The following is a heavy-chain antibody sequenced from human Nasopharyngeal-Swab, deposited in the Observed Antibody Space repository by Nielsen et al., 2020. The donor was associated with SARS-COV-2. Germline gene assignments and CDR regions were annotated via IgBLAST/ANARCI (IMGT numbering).Heavy chain of an antibody. V-gene: IGHV3-74*01. J-gene: IGHJ4*02. CDR1: GFTFSSYW. CDR3: AIISHDYGDFFDY. CDR2: INSDGSST. D-gene: IGHD4-17*01. Sequence: GGSLRLSCAASGFTFSSYWRHWVRQAPGKGLVWVSRINSDGSSTSYADSVKGRFTISRDNAKNTLYLQMNSLRAEDTAVYYCAIISHDYGDFFDYWGQGTLVTVSS.